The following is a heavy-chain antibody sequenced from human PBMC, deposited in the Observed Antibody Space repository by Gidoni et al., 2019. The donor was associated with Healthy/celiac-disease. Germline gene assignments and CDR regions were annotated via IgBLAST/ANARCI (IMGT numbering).Heavy chain of an antibody. V-gene: IGHV4-34*01. D-gene: IGHD6-6*01. CDR2: LNHSGST. J-gene: IGHJ6*03. Sequence: QVQLQQWGAGLLKHSATLSLTCAVYGASFSGYYWSWIRQPPGKGLEWIGELNHSGSTNYNPSLKSRVTISVDTSKNQFSMKLSYVTAADTAVYYCARLFGAARRVYYYYMDVWGKGTTVTVSS. CDR3: ARLFGAARRVYYYYMDV. CDR1: GASFSGYY.